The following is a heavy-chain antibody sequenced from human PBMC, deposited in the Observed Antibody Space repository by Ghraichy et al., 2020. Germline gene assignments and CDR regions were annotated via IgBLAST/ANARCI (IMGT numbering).Heavy chain of an antibody. J-gene: IGHJ6*03. V-gene: IGHV3-30*02. CDR1: GFTFSNYG. CDR3: AKSAGCSSTSCYHRDYYYYMDV. Sequence: GGSLRLSCAASGFTFSNYGMHWVRQAPGKGLEWVAFIRYDGSNKYYADSVKGRFTISRDNSKNTLFLQMNSLRAEDTAVYYCAKSAGCSSTSCYHRDYYYYMDVWGRGTTVSVSS. D-gene: IGHD2-2*01. CDR2: IRYDGSNK.